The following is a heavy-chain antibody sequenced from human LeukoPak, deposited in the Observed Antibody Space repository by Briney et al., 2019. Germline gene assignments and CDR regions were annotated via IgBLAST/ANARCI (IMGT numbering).Heavy chain of an antibody. CDR3: ARLNLDSGGSWYYFDY. D-gene: IGHD2-15*01. CDR2: IIPIFGTA. Sequence: SVKVSCKASGGTFSSYAINWVRQAPGQGLEWMGRIIPIFGTANYAQKFQGRVTITTDESTSIAYMELSSLRSEDTAVYYCARLNLDSGGSWYYFDYWGQGTLVTVSS. J-gene: IGHJ4*02. V-gene: IGHV1-69*05. CDR1: GGTFSSYA.